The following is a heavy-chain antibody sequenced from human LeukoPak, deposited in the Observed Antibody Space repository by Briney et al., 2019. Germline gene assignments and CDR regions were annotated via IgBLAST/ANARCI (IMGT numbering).Heavy chain of an antibody. J-gene: IGHJ4*02. CDR1: GFTFSSYS. CDR3: ARVRHDSSGWYYFDY. CDR2: ISSSSSTI. D-gene: IGHD6-19*01. Sequence: GGSLRLSCAASGFTFSSYSMNWGRQAPGKGLEWVSYISSSSSTIYYADSVKGRFTISRDNAKSSLYLQMNSLRAEDTAVYYCARVRHDSSGWYYFDYWGQGTLVTVSS. V-gene: IGHV3-48*01.